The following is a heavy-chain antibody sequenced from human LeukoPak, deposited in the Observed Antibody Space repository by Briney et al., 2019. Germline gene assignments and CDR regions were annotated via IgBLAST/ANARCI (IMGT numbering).Heavy chain of an antibody. J-gene: IGHJ6*02. CDR1: GFTFGSHA. Sequence: PGRSLTLSCAVSGFTFGSHAMSWVRQAPGKGMEWVSAISGIGGSTSYADSVKGRFTISTDTPKNTPYLQMNSLRTEGPAVYYCAKDSSPGAYYYYGMDVWGQGTTVTVSS. CDR3: AKDSSPGAYYYYGMDV. CDR2: ISGIGGST. V-gene: IGHV3-23*01. D-gene: IGHD6-6*01.